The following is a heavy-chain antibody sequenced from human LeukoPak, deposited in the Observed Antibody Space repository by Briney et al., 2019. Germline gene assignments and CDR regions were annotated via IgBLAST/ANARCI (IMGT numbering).Heavy chain of an antibody. CDR1: GGSISSISYY. Sequence: PSETLSLTCTVSGGSISSISYYWGWIRQPPGKGLEWIGSMYHNGSTYYNPSLKSRVTISVDTSKNQFSLKLSSVTAADTAVYYCARHLVVFHGDGDAFDIWGQGTMVTVSS. D-gene: IGHD4-17*01. V-gene: IGHV4-39*01. CDR2: MYHNGST. CDR3: ARHLVVFHGDGDAFDI. J-gene: IGHJ3*02.